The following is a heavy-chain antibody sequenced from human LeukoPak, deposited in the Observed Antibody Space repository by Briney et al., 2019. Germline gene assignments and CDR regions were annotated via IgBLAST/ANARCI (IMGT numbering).Heavy chain of an antibody. D-gene: IGHD3-10*01. CDR3: ARKSASGNYPLDY. Sequence: GGSLRLSCAASGFTFTNYAMSWVRQAPGKGLEWVSTISGSGGSTYYADSVKGRFTISRDNSKNMLYLQMNSLRVEATALYYCARKSASGNYPLDYWGQGTLVTVSS. V-gene: IGHV3-23*01. CDR1: GFTFTNYA. J-gene: IGHJ4*02. CDR2: ISGSGGST.